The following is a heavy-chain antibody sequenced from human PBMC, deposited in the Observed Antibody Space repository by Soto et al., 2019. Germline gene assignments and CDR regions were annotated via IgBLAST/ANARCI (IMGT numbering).Heavy chain of an antibody. CDR3: ARERSSSDYYYYYMDG. V-gene: IGHV4-59*01. Sequence: SETLSLTCTVSGGSISSYYWSWIRQPPGKGLEWIGYIYYGGSTNYNPSLKSRVTISVDTSKNQFSLKLSSVTAADTAVYYCARERSSSDYYYYYMDGWGKGTTVTVSS. CDR2: IYYGGST. CDR1: GGSISSYY. J-gene: IGHJ6*03. D-gene: IGHD6-25*01.